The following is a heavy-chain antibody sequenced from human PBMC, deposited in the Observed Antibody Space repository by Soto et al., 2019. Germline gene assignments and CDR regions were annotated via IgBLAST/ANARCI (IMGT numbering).Heavy chain of an antibody. CDR2: MYYSGST. CDR1: GGSISSSSYY. J-gene: IGHJ2*01. V-gene: IGHV4-39*01. D-gene: IGHD4-17*01. Sequence: SETLSLTCTVSGGSISSSSYYWGWIRQPPGKGLEWIGSMYYSGSTYYNPSLKSRVTISVDTSKNQFSLKLSSVTAADTAVYYCATTTVTTKYWYFDLWGRGTLVTVSS. CDR3: ATTTVTTKYWYFDL.